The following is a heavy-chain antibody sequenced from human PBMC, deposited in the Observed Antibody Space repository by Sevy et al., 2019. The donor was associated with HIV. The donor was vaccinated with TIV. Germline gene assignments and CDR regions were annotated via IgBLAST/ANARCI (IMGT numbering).Heavy chain of an antibody. D-gene: IGHD3-10*01. CDR2: IYTSGNT. Sequence: SDTLSLTCTVSAGSISSNDYYWSWIRQPAGKGLQWIGRIYTSGNTNYNPSLKSRVTMSVDTSKNQFSLKLSSVTAADTAVYYCATINRGVIDYWGQGTLVTVSS. CDR1: AGSISSNDYY. V-gene: IGHV4-61*02. J-gene: IGHJ4*02. CDR3: ATINRGVIDY.